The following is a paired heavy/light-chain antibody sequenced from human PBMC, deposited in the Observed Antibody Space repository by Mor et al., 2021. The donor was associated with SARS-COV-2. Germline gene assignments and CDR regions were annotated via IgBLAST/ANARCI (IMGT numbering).Light chain of an antibody. CDR1: SSNIGAGYD. CDR2: INN. CDR3: QSYDNSLSGSWV. J-gene: IGLJ3*02. Sequence: QSVLTQPPSVSGAPGQRVTISCTGSSSNIGAGYDVHWYQQLPGTAPKLLIYINNNRPSGVPDRFSGSKSGTSASLAITGLQAEDEADYYCQSYDNSLSGSWVFGGGTKLTVL. V-gene: IGLV1-40*01.
Heavy chain of an antibody. CDR2: IYSSGST. V-gene: IGHV4-59*01. D-gene: IGHD2-2*03. CDR3: ARGPRGTFYLDKTGGWFDP. Sequence: QVQLQESGPGLVRPSETLSLTCSVSGGSLSGYYWSWIRQSPGMGLEWIGYIYSSGSTDYNPSLKSRVAISLDTSKNQFSLMLTSVTAADTAVYYCARGPRGTFYLDKTGGWFDPWGQGTLVTVSS. J-gene: IGHJ5*02. CDR1: GGSLSGYY.